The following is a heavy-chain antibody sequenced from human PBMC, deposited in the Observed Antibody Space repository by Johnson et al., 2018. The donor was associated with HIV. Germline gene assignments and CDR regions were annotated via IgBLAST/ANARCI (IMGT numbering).Heavy chain of an antibody. V-gene: IGHV3-7*02. J-gene: IGHJ3*02. CDR1: GFTFSRYW. CDR3: ARGGSSTSLDAFDI. Sequence: VQLVESGGGVVQPGRSLRLSCAASGFTFSRYWMSWVRQAPGKGLEWVANIKQDGSEKYYVDSVKGRITIPRDNAKNSRYLQMNRLRAEDTAVYYCARGGSSTSLDAFDIWGQGTMVTVSS. D-gene: IGHD2-2*01. CDR2: IKQDGSEK.